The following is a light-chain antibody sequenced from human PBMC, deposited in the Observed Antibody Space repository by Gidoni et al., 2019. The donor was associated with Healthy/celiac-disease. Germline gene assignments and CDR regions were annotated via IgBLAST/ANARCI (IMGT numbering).Light chain of an antibody. V-gene: IGKV3-11*01. CDR3: QQRSNWWT. Sequence: EIVLTQSPATLYLSPGESATLSCRASQSVSSYLAWYQQKPGQAPGPLLYDASNRATGIPARFSGSGSGTDFTLPISSLDPEDFAVYYCQQRSNWWTFGQGTKVEIQ. CDR2: DAS. J-gene: IGKJ1*01. CDR1: QSVSSY.